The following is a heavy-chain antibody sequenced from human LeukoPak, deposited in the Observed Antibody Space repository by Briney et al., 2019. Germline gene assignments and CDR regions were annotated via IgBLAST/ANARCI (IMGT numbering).Heavy chain of an antibody. V-gene: IGHV3-7*01. Sequence: PGGSLRLSCAVSGFTFSTYWMSWVRRAPGKGLEWVANIRKDESVKHYVDSVKGRFTISRDNAKNLLYLQMNSLRVEDTAVYFCARDDNYYDTSGHFFGAFTLWGQGTMVTVSS. J-gene: IGHJ3*01. CDR3: ARDDNYYDTSGHFFGAFTL. D-gene: IGHD3-22*01. CDR2: IRKDESVK. CDR1: GFTFSTYW.